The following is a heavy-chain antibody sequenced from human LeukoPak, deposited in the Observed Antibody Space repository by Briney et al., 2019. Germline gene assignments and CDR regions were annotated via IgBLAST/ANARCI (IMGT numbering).Heavy chain of an antibody. Sequence: SETLSLTCTVSGGSISSYYWSWIRQPAGKGLEWIGRIYTSGSTNYNPSLKSRVTMSVDTSKNQFSLKLSSVTAADTAVYYCVRGWIFRRAAADAFDIWGQGTMVTVSS. V-gene: IGHV4-4*07. CDR3: VRGWIFRRAAADAFDI. CDR2: IYTSGST. J-gene: IGHJ3*02. CDR1: GGSISSYY. D-gene: IGHD6-13*01.